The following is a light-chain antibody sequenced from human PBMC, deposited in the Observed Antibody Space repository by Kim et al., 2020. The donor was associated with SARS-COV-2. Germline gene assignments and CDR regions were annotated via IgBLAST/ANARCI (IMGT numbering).Light chain of an antibody. J-gene: IGKJ2*01. Sequence: EIVMTQSPATLSVSPGERATLSCRASQSIGSNLAWYQQKPGQAPRFLIYGAYTRATGVPARFSGSGSGTEFTLTISSLQSEDFAIYFCQQYHNWPPYTFGQGTKLEI. V-gene: IGKV3-15*01. CDR2: GAY. CDR3: QQYHNWPPYT. CDR1: QSIGSN.